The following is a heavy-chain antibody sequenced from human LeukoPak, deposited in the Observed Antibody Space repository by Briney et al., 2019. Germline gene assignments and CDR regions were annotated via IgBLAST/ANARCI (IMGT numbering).Heavy chain of an antibody. V-gene: IGHV4-61*01. CDR2: IYYSGST. Sequence: KPSETLSLTCTVSGGSVSSGSYYWSWIRQPPGKGLEWIGYIYYSGSTNYNPSLKSRVTISVDTSKNQFSLKLSSVTAADTAVYYCARGSSGYYRYYYGMDVWGQGTTDTVSS. D-gene: IGHD3-22*01. CDR1: GGSVSSGSYY. CDR3: ARGSSGYYRYYYGMDV. J-gene: IGHJ6*02.